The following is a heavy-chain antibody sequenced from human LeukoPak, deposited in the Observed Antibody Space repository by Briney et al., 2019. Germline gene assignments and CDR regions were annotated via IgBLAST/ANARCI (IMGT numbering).Heavy chain of an antibody. CDR1: GFTFSSYA. V-gene: IGHV3-23*01. J-gene: IGHJ4*02. D-gene: IGHD4-17*01. CDR3: AKDLPTVTRCFDY. CDR2: ISNSGGSK. Sequence: GGSLRLSCAVSGFTFSSYAMSWVRQAPGKGLEWVSGISNSGGSKYYADSVKGRFTISRDNSKNTLYLQMNSLRAEDTAVYYCAKDLPTVTRCFDYWGQGTLVTVSS.